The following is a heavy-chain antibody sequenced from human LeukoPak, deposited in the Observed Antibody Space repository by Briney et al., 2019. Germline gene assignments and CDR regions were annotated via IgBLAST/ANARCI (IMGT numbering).Heavy chain of an antibody. J-gene: IGHJ6*03. V-gene: IGHV1-69*13. CDR1: GGTFSSYA. CDR3: AREGVTVTTKDIYYYYYYMDV. D-gene: IGHD4-17*01. CDR2: IIPIFGTA. Sequence: GASVKVSCKASGGTFSSYAISWVRQAPGQGLEWMGGIIPIFGTANYAQKFQGRVTITADESTSTAYMELSSLRSEDTAVYYCAREGVTVTTKDIYYYYYYMDVWGKGTTVTVSS.